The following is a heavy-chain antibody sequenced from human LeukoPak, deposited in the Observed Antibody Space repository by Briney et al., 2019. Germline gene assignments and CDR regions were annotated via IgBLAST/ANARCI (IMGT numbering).Heavy chain of an antibody. Sequence: ASVTVSCKASGYTFTSYGISWVRQAPGQGLEWMGWISAYNGNTNYAQKLQGRVTMTTDTSTSTAYMELRSLRSDDTAVYYCARDLGIAAAPRWFDPWGQGTLVTVSS. CDR3: ARDLGIAAAPRWFDP. J-gene: IGHJ5*02. D-gene: IGHD6-13*01. V-gene: IGHV1-18*01. CDR1: GYTFTSYG. CDR2: ISAYNGNT.